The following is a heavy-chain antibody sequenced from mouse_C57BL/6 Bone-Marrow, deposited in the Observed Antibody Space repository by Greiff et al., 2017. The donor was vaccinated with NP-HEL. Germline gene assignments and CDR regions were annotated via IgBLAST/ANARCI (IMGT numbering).Heavy chain of an antibody. CDR1: GFTFSDYG. Sequence: EVKLMESGGGLVKPGGSLKLSCAASGFTFSDYGMHWVRQAPEKGLEWVAYISRGSSTIYYAETVKGRFTISRDNAKNTLFLQMTSLRSEDTAMYYCARGRYYGSKGGQGTSVTVSS. D-gene: IGHD1-1*01. CDR2: ISRGSSTI. J-gene: IGHJ4*01. CDR3: ARGRYYGSK. V-gene: IGHV5-17*01.